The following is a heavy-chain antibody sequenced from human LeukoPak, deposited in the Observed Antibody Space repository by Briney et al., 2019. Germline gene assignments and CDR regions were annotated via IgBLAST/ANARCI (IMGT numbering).Heavy chain of an antibody. D-gene: IGHD3-10*01. J-gene: IGHJ4*02. Sequence: ASVKVSCKASGGTFSSYAISWVRQAPGQGLEWMGRIIPILGIANYAQKFQGRVTITADKSTSTAYMELSSLRSEDTAVYYCASLQGSYYYFDYWGQRTLVTVSS. CDR1: GGTFSSYA. V-gene: IGHV1-69*04. CDR3: ASLQGSYYYFDY. CDR2: IIPILGIA.